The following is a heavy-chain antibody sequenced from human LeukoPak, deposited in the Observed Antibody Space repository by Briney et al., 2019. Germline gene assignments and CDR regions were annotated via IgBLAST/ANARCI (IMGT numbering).Heavy chain of an antibody. CDR2: INTDGSNT. Sequence: GGSLRLSCAASGFTFSSYWMHWVRQVPGKGLVWVSQINTDGSNTNYADSVKGRFTISRDNAKNTLYLQMNSLRAEDTAVYYCARGPNDSSGYYFTLWGRGTLVTVSS. CDR3: ARGPNDSSGYYFTL. J-gene: IGHJ2*01. V-gene: IGHV3-74*01. D-gene: IGHD3-22*01. CDR1: GFTFSSYW.